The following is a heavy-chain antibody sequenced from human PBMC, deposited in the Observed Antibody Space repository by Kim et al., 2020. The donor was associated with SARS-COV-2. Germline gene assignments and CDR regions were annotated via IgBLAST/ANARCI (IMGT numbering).Heavy chain of an antibody. Sequence: SVKVSCKASGGTFSSYAISWVRQAPGQGLEWMGGIIPIFGTANYAQKFQGRVTITADKSTSTAYMELSSLRSEDTAVYYCASSGYDDYDAFDIWGQGTMVTVSS. CDR1: GGTFSSYA. CDR2: IIPIFGTA. CDR3: ASSGYDDYDAFDI. V-gene: IGHV1-69*06. J-gene: IGHJ3*02. D-gene: IGHD3-22*01.